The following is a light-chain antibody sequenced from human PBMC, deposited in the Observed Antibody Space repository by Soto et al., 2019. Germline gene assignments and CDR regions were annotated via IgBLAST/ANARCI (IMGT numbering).Light chain of an antibody. CDR3: QQYNNWPWT. CDR2: QTS. V-gene: IGKV3D-15*01. CDR1: QYINTR. Sequence: EIVLTQSPATLSSFPGDRVTLSCRASQYINTRLAWYQHRPGQAPRLLIYQTSIGAAGIPARFSASGSGTEFTLTISSLQSEDFAVYYCQQYNNWPWTFGQGTKVDIK. J-gene: IGKJ1*01.